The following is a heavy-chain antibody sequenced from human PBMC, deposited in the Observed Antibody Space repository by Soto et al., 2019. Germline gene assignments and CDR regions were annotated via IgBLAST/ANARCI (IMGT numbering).Heavy chain of an antibody. CDR1: GYTFTGHY. J-gene: IGHJ4*02. Sequence: ASVKVSCEASGYTFTGHYMHWVRQAPEQGPEWMGEIGPESGATRYAQKFQGRVTMTMDMSITTVYMELSNLSPDDTAVYYCGRGRSGQIVVFYWAQGTPVTVS. CDR3: GRGRSGQIVVFY. V-gene: IGHV1-2*02. D-gene: IGHD5-12*01. CDR2: IGPESGAT.